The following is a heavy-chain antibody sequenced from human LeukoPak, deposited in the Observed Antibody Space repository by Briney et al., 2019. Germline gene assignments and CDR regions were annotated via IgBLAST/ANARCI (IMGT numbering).Heavy chain of an antibody. CDR2: IYHTGST. D-gene: IGHD5-24*01. J-gene: IGHJ5*02. V-gene: IGHV4-30-2*01. Sequence: PSETLSLTCTVSGGSISGSGYYWSWIRQPPGKGLEWIGYIYHTGSTYYNPSLASRVTISVDRSKNQFSLRLTSVTAADTAVFYCARGGVGTITNWFDPWGQGTLVTVSS. CDR3: ARGGVGTITNWFDP. CDR1: GGSISGSGYY.